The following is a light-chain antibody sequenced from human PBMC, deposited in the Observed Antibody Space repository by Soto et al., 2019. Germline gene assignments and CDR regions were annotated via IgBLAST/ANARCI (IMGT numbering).Light chain of an antibody. J-gene: IGLJ1*01. Sequence: QSVLTQPASVSGSPGQSITISCTGTSSDVGTYNLVSWYQKYPGKAPKLIIYEDNKRPSGVSNRFSGSESGNTASLTISGLQAEDEAAYFCCSYAGGDTYVLGTATKPTV. CDR3: CSYAGGDTYV. V-gene: IGLV2-23*01. CDR2: EDN. CDR1: SSDVGTYNL.